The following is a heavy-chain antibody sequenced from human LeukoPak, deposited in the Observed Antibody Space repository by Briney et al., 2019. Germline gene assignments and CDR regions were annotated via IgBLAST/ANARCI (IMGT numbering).Heavy chain of an antibody. CDR1: GGSFSGYY. CDR2: INHSGST. CDR3: ARAYYDFWSGDHNWFDP. V-gene: IGHV4-34*01. J-gene: IGHJ5*02. Sequence: SETLSLTCAVYGGSFSGYYWSWIRQPPGKGLEWIGEINHSGSTNYNPSLKSRVTISVDTSKNQFSLELSSATAADTAVYYCARAYYDFWSGDHNWFDPWGQGTLVTVSS. D-gene: IGHD3-3*01.